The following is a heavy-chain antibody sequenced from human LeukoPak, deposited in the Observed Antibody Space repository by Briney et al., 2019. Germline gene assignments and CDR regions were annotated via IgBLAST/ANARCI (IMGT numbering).Heavy chain of an antibody. CDR3: ARHERTSYCNGGSCELLDD. CDR2: VYYTGSN. CDR1: GGSISSVTDY. Sequence: SETLSLTCTVSGGSISSVTDYWGWIRQPPGKGLEWIGVVYYTGSNYNNPSLKRRVTLSVDTSKNPFALKLSSVTAADTAVYYCARHERTSYCNGGSCELLDDWGQGTLVTVSS. D-gene: IGHD2-15*01. J-gene: IGHJ4*02. V-gene: IGHV4-39*01.